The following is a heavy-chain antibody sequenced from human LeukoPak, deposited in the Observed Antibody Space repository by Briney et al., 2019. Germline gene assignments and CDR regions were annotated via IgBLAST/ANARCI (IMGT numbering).Heavy chain of an antibody. CDR2: ISGSGEST. CDR1: GFTFSSFA. V-gene: IGHV3-23*01. J-gene: IGHJ4*02. Sequence: GGSLRLSRAASGFTFSSFAMSWVRQAPGKGLEWVSSISGSGESTYYADYVKGRFTVSRDNSKNTLNLQLNSLRAEDTAAYYCAKDAIGQYRPYYFDCWGQGTLVTVSS. CDR3: AKDAIGQYRPYYFDC. D-gene: IGHD3-16*02.